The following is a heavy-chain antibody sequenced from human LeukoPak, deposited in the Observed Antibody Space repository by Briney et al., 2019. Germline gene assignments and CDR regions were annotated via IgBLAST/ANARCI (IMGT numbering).Heavy chain of an antibody. CDR2: IYYSGST. J-gene: IGHJ6*03. V-gene: IGHV4-59*01. CDR1: GGSISSYY. CDR3: ARVPIGYYYMDV. Sequence: SETLSLTCTVSGGSISSYYWSWIRQPPGKGLEWIGYIYYSGSTNYNPSLKSRVTISVDTSKNQFSLKLSSVTAAGTAVYYCARVPIGYYYMDVWGKGTTVTVSS. D-gene: IGHD3-22*01.